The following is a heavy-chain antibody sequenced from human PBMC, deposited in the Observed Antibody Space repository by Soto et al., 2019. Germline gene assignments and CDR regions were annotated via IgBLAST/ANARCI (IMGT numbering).Heavy chain of an antibody. V-gene: IGHV4-59*12. CDR2: IFYYGIT. Sequence: SETLSLTCTVSGGSISSFYWSWIRQPPGKGLEWIGYIFYYGITKYNPSLQSRVTISVDKSNNQFSLNLRSVTAADTAVYYCASKPYNWNTWMVYWGPGIPVTVSS. CDR3: ASKPYNWNTWMVY. J-gene: IGHJ4*02. D-gene: IGHD1-1*01. CDR1: GGSISSFY.